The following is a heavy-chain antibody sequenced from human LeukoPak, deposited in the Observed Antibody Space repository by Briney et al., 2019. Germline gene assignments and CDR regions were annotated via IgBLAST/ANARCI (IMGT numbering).Heavy chain of an antibody. Sequence: GGSLRLSCAASGFTFSNAWMSWVRQAPGKGLEWVSLITWDGGSTYYADSVKGRFTISRDNSKNSLYLQMNSLRTEDTALYYCAKGPLDIVATNLAHWGQGTLVTVSS. CDR3: AKGPLDIVATNLAH. CDR2: ITWDGGST. V-gene: IGHV3-43*01. J-gene: IGHJ4*02. D-gene: IGHD5-12*01. CDR1: GFTFSNAW.